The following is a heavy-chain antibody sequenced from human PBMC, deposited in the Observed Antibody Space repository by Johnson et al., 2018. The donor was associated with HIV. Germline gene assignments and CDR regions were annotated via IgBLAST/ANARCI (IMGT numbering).Heavy chain of an antibody. D-gene: IGHD1-26*01. V-gene: IGHV3-53*01. CDR3: AKDRSMDDAFDV. Sequence: VQLVESGGGLIQPGGSLRLSCAASGFTVSSNYMSWVRQAPGKGLEWVSLIYSGGITYYADSVKGRFTISRDNSKNTLYLQMNSLRAEDTAVYYCAKDRSMDDAFDVWGQGTMVTVSS. J-gene: IGHJ3*01. CDR2: IYSGGIT. CDR1: GFTVSSNY.